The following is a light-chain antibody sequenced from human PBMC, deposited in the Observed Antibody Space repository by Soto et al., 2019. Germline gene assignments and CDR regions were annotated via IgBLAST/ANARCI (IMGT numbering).Light chain of an antibody. J-gene: IGLJ1*01. CDR3: KSYTSRSTYV. CDR2: DVS. V-gene: IGLV2-14*03. Sequence: QSVLTQPASLSGSPGQSITISCTGTSSDVGGYNSVSWYQHHPGKAPKLMIYDVSNRSSGVSSRFSGSKSDNTASLTISGLQAEDEADYYCKSYTSRSTYVFGTGTKVTVL. CDR1: SSDVGGYNS.